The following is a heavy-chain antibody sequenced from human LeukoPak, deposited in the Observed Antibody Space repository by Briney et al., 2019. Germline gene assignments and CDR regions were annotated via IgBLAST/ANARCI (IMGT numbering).Heavy chain of an antibody. CDR3: ASERPSSSWYDY. Sequence: GGSLRLSCAASGFTFSRNLMTWVRQAPGKGLEWVANIYQDGSEKYYVDSVRGRFTISRDNAKNTLYLQMNSLRAEDTAVYFCASERPSSSWYDYWGPGTLVTVSS. CDR1: GFTFSRNL. D-gene: IGHD6-13*01. V-gene: IGHV3-7*01. J-gene: IGHJ4*02. CDR2: IYQDGSEK.